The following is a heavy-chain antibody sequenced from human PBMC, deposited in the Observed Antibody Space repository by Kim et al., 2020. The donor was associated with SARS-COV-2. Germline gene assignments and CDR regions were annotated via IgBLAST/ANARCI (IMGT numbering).Heavy chain of an antibody. Sequence: GGSLRLPCAASGFTFSRYGMHWVRQAPGKGLEWVAVISYDGSNKYYADSVKGRFTISRDNSKNTLYLQMNSLRAEDTAVYYCAKGPASYYYDSSGYFDY. CDR2: ISYDGSNK. CDR3: AKGPASYYYDSSGYFDY. V-gene: IGHV3-30*18. D-gene: IGHD3-22*01. CDR1: GFTFSRYG. J-gene: IGHJ4*01.